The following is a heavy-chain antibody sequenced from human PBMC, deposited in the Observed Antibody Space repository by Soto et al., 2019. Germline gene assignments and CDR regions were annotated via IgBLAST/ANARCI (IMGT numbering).Heavy chain of an antibody. Sequence: EVQLVESGGGLVQPGRSLRLSCAAFGFTFSDHYMDWVRQAPGKGLEWVGRIRNKANSYTTEYAASVKGRFTISRDDSRNSLFLQMNSLKTEDTAGYYCSRAGILTTPYYFDYWGQGTLVTVSS. CDR2: IRNKANSYTT. CDR3: SRAGILTTPYYFDY. D-gene: IGHD4-4*01. V-gene: IGHV3-72*01. J-gene: IGHJ4*01. CDR1: GFTFSDHY.